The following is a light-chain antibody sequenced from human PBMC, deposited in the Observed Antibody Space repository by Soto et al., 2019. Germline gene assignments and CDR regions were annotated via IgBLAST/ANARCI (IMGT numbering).Light chain of an antibody. Sequence: QPVLTQPPSVSGAPGQRVNISCTGSSSNIGAGYDVHWYQQLPGTAPKLLIYGNSNRPSGVPDRFSGSKSGTSASLAITGLQAEDEADYYCQSYDSSLSGYWVFGGGTKLTVL. CDR2: GNS. CDR1: SSNIGAGYD. CDR3: QSYDSSLSGYWV. J-gene: IGLJ3*02. V-gene: IGLV1-40*01.